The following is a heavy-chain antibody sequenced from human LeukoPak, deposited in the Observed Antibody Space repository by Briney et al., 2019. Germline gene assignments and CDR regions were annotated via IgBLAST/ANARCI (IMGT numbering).Heavy chain of an antibody. CDR1: GGSISSSSYY. CDR3: ARHSGYSSGWYVTLDAFDI. CDR2: IYYSGST. J-gene: IGHJ3*02. Sequence: PSETLSLTCTVSGGSISSSSYYWGWIRHPPGKGLEWIGSIYYSGSTYYNPSLKSRVTISVDTSKNQFSLKLSSVTAADTAVYYCARHSGYSSGWYVTLDAFDIWGQGTMVTVSS. D-gene: IGHD6-19*01. V-gene: IGHV4-39*01.